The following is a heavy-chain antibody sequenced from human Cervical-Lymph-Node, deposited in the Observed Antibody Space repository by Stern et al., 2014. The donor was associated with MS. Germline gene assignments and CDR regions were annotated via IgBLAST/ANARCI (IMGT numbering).Heavy chain of an antibody. V-gene: IGHV3-9*01. J-gene: IGHJ4*02. D-gene: IGHD6-6*01. Sequence: EVQLLESGGGLVQPGTSLRLSCAASGFTFDDYAMHWVRQAPGKGLEWVSGISWNSGSIGYADSVKGRFTISRDNAKNSLDLQMNSRRAEDTALYYCEKDIGAGYSSSASDYWGRGTLVTVSS. CDR2: ISWNSGSI. CDR1: GFTFDDYA. CDR3: EKDIGAGYSSSASDY.